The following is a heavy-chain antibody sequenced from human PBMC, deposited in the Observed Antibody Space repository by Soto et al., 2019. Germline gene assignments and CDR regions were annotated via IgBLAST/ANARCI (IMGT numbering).Heavy chain of an antibody. J-gene: IGHJ3*02. CDR1: GFTFSSYG. D-gene: IGHD6-6*01. CDR2: IWYDGSNK. CDR3: ARGESIAARQGFDAFDI. Sequence: GGPLRLSCAASGFTFSSYGMHWVRQAPGKGLEWVAVIWYDGSNKYYADSVKGRFTISRDNSKNTLYLQMNSLRAEDTAVYYCARGESIAARQGFDAFDIWGQGTMVTVSS. V-gene: IGHV3-33*01.